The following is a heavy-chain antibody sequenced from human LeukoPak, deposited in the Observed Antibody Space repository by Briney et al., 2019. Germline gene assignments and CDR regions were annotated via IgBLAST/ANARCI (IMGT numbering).Heavy chain of an antibody. CDR3: ASQYYDSSGYYN. CDR1: GFTFSSYG. CDR2: IWYDGSNK. V-gene: IGHV3-33*01. J-gene: IGHJ4*02. Sequence: GRSLRLSCAASGFTFSSYGMHWVRQAPGKRLEWVAVIWYDGSNKYYADSVKGRFTISRDNSKNTLYLQMNSLRAEDTAVYYCASQYYDSSGYYNWGQGTLVTVSS. D-gene: IGHD3-22*01.